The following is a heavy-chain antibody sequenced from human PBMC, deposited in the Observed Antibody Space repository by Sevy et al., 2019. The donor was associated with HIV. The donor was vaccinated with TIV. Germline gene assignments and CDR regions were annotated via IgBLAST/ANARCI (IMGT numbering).Heavy chain of an antibody. CDR3: ATQAGYCSSTSCYPATNWFDP. V-gene: IGHV1-24*01. D-gene: IGHD2-2*01. CDR1: GYTLTELS. J-gene: IGHJ5*02. Sequence: ASVKVSCKVSGYTLTELSMHWVRQAPGKGLEWMGGFDPEDGETIYAQKFQGRVTMTEDTSTDTAYMELSSLRSVDTAVYYCATQAGYCSSTSCYPATNWFDPWGQGTPVTVSS. CDR2: FDPEDGET.